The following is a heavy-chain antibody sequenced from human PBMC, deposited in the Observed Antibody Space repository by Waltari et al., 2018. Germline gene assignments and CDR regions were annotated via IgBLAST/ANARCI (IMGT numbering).Heavy chain of an antibody. CDR1: GFTFSNYV. D-gene: IGHD1-26*01. Sequence: EVQLVESGGDLVQPGGSLRLSCAASGFTFSNYVMSWVRQAPGRGLEWVSAISVSSGSTYYADSVKGRVTISRDNSKNTLYMQMNSLRAEDTAVYYCARERQLAYWGQGTLVTVSS. J-gene: IGHJ4*02. CDR2: ISVSSGST. V-gene: IGHV3-23*04. CDR3: ARERQLAY.